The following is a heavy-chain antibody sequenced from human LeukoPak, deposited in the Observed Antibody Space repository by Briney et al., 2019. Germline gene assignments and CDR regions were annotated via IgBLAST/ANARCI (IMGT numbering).Heavy chain of an antibody. V-gene: IGHV1-69*13. CDR2: IIPIFGTA. D-gene: IGHD1-1*01. CDR1: GDTFSSYA. Sequence: ASVKVSCKASGDTFSSYAISWVRQAPGQGLEWMGGIIPIFGTANYAQKFQGRVTITADESTSTAYMELSSLRSEDTAVDYCARGPPGTKLDYWGQGTLVTVSS. J-gene: IGHJ4*02. CDR3: ARGPPGTKLDY.